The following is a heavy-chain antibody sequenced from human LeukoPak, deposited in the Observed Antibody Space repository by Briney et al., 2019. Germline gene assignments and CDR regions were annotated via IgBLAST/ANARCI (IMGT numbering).Heavy chain of an antibody. D-gene: IGHD3-3*01. V-gene: IGHV4-39*01. CDR2: IYYSRST. CDR3: ATSITIFGVANDAFDI. Sequence: PSETLSLTCTVSGGSISSSSYYWGWIRQPPGKGLEWIGSIYYSRSTYYNPSLKSRVTISVDTSKNQFSLKLSSVTAADTAVYYCATSITIFGVANDAFDIWGQGTMVTVSS. J-gene: IGHJ3*02. CDR1: GGSISSSSYY.